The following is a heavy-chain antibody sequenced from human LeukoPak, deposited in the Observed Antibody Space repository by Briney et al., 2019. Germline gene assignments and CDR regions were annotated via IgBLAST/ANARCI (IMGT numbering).Heavy chain of an antibody. V-gene: IGHV3-23*01. CDR2: ISGSGGST. CDR3: AKGPHLGFGDFWSQLGEDPDY. CDR1: GFIFDNCA. Sequence: GGSLRLSCAASGFIFDNCAMTWVRQAPGKGLEWVSIISGSGGSTYYADSVKGRFTISRDNSKNTLYLQMNSLRAEDTAVYYCAKGPHLGFGDFWSQLGEDPDYWGQGTLVTVSS. J-gene: IGHJ4*02. D-gene: IGHD3-3*01.